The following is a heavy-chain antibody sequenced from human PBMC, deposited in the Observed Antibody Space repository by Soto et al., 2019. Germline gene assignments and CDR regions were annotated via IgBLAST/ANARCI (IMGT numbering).Heavy chain of an antibody. CDR3: ARQTTSWVAYYYYYMDV. J-gene: IGHJ6*03. D-gene: IGHD2-2*01. Sequence: GGSLILSCAASGFNVSSNYMSWVRQAPGKGLEWVSVIYSGGSTYYADSVKGRFTISRDNSKNTLYLQMNSLRAEDTAVYYCARQTTSWVAYYYYYMDVWGKGTTVTVSS. CDR1: GFNVSSNY. CDR2: IYSGGST. V-gene: IGHV3-66*04.